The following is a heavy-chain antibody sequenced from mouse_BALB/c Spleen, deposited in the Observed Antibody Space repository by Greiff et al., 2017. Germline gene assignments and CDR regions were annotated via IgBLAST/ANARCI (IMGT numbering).Heavy chain of an antibody. V-gene: IGHV3-6*02. CDR1: GYSITSGYY. CDR2: ISYDGSN. J-gene: IGHJ1*01. Sequence: VQLKESGPGLVKPSQSLSLTCSVTGYSITSGYYWNWIRQFPGNKLEWMGYISYDGSNNYNPSLKNRISITRDTSKNQFFLKLNSVTTEDTATYYCAREQYYGSRDWYFDVWGAGTTVTVSS. D-gene: IGHD1-1*01. CDR3: AREQYYGSRDWYFDV.